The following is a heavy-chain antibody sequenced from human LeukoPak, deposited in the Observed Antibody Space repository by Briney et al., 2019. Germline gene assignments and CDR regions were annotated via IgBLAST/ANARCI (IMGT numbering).Heavy chain of an antibody. V-gene: IGHV4-34*01. Sequence: PSETLSLTCAVYGGSFSGYYWSWIRQPPGKGLEWIGEINHSGSTNYNPSLKSRVTISVDTSKNQFSLKLSSVTAADTAVYYCARSNRGYYYYYYYMDVWGKGTTVTVSS. CDR3: ARSNRGYYYYYYYMDV. CDR1: GGSFSGYY. D-gene: IGHD3-22*01. CDR2: INHSGST. J-gene: IGHJ6*03.